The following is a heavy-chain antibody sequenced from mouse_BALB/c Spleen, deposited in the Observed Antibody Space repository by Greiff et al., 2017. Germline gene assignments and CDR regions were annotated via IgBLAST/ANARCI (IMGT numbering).Heavy chain of an antibody. Sequence: EVQGVESGGGLVQPGGSRKLSCAASGFTFSSFGMHWVRQAPEKGLEWVAYISSGSSTIYYADTVKGRFTISRDNPKNTLFLQMTSLRSEDTAMYYCARDYGSRGPFSYWGQGTLVTVSA. J-gene: IGHJ3*01. CDR1: GFTFSSFG. CDR3: ARDYGSRGPFSY. CDR2: ISSGSSTI. V-gene: IGHV5-17*02. D-gene: IGHD1-1*01.